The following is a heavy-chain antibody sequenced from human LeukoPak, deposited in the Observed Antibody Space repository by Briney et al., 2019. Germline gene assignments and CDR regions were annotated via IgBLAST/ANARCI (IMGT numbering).Heavy chain of an antibody. CDR2: IYTSGST. V-gene: IGHV4-61*02. CDR3: ATYSGSYGVSDY. D-gene: IGHD1-26*01. J-gene: IGHJ4*02. Sequence: SQTLSLTCTVSGGSISSGSYYWSWIRQPAGKGLEWIGRIYTSGSTNYNPSLKSRVTISVDTSKSQFSLKLSSVTAADTAVYYCATYSGSYGVSDYWGQGTLVTVSS. CDR1: GGSISSGSYY.